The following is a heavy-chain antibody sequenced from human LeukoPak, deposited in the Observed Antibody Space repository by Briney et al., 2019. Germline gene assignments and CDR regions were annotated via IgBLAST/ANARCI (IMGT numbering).Heavy chain of an antibody. V-gene: IGHV4-39*01. CDR1: GGSISSSSYY. D-gene: IGHD6-13*01. J-gene: IGHJ4*02. CDR3: ARRIAASSSCFDS. CDR2: FYYTGST. Sequence: ASATLSLTCTVSGGSISSSSYYWGRIRQPPGKGLEWIGNFYYTGSTYYNPSLKSRVTISVDTSKNQFSLKLSSVTAADTAVYYCARRIAASSSCFDSWGQGTLVTVSS.